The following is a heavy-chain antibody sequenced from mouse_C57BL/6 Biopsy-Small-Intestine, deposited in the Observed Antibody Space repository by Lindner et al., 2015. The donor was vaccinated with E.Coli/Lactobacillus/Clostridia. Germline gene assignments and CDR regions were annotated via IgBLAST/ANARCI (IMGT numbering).Heavy chain of an antibody. CDR2: INPSGGAT. CDR3: AGDSSFRGWFDP. CDR1: GYTFTNYF. V-gene: IGHV1-63*02. Sequence: SVKVSCKASGYTFTNYFIVWVRQAPGQGLEWMGTINPSGGATRYAQRFQGRVSMTRDTSSSTVYMELSSLRSEDTAMYFCAGDSSFRGWFDPWGQGTLVTVSS. J-gene: IGHJ4*01. D-gene: IGHD3-3*01.